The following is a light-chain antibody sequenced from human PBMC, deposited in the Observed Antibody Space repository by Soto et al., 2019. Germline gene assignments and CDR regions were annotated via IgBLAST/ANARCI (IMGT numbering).Light chain of an antibody. J-gene: IGKJ3*01. V-gene: IGKV3-20*01. CDR1: QSVSSSY. Sequence: EIVLTQSPGTLSLSPGERATLSCRASQSVSSSYLAWFQQIPGQAPRLLIHGTSSRATGIPDRFSGSGSGTDFTLTISRMEPEDFAVYSCQHYGSSPFTFGPGTKVDIK. CDR2: GTS. CDR3: QHYGSSPFT.